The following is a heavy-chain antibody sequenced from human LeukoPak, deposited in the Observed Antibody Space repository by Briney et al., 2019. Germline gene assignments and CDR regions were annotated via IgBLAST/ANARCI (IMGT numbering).Heavy chain of an antibody. Sequence: ASVKVSCKASGYTFTSYGISWVRQAPGQGLEWTGWISAYNGNTNYAQKLQGRVTMTTDTFTSTVYMELRSLRSDDTAVYYCARSDGDYVDYWGQGTLVTVSS. J-gene: IGHJ4*02. CDR3: ARSDGDYVDY. CDR2: ISAYNGNT. D-gene: IGHD4-17*01. CDR1: GYTFTSYG. V-gene: IGHV1-18*01.